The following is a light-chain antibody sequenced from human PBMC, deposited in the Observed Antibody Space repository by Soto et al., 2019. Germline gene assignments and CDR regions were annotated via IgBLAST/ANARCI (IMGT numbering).Light chain of an antibody. CDR2: GNS. CDR3: QSYDSSLSVHVV. CDR1: SSNIGAGYD. Sequence: QSVLTQPPSVSGAPGQRVTISCTGSSSNIGAGYDVHWYQQLPGTAPKLLICGNSNRPSGVPDRFSGSKSGTSASLAITGLQAEDEADYYCQSYDSSLSVHVVFGGGTKVTVL. V-gene: IGLV1-40*01. J-gene: IGLJ2*01.